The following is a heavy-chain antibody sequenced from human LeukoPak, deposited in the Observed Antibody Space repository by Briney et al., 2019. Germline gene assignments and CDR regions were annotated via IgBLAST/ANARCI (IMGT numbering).Heavy chain of an antibody. Sequence: SQTLSLTCTVSGGSVNSGPYYWSWIRQLPGKGLEYIGYIYYSGSTYYNPSLKSRVTISADTSTNQFSLKLCSVTAADTAVYYCARDRADGQNYLFDYWGQGTLVTVSS. CDR3: ARDRADGQNYLFDY. D-gene: IGHD5-24*01. V-gene: IGHV4-31*03. CDR2: IYYSGST. J-gene: IGHJ4*02. CDR1: GGSVNSGPYY.